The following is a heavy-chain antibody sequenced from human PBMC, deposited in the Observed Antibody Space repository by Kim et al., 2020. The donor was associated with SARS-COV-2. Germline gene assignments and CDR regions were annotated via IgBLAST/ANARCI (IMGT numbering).Heavy chain of an antibody. J-gene: IGHJ6*02. D-gene: IGHD3-10*01. CDR1: GFTFDDYA. CDR3: AKALLWFGELLPPNDYGMDV. Sequence: GGSLRLSCAASGFTFDDYAMHWVRQAPGKGLEWVSLISGDGGSTYYADSVKGRFTISRDNSKNSLYLQMNSLRTEDTALYYCAKALLWFGELLPPNDYGMDVWGQGTTVTVSS. CDR2: ISGDGGST. V-gene: IGHV3-43*02.